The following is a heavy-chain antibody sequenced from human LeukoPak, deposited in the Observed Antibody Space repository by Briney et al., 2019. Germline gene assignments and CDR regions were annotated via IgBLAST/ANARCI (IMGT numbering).Heavy chain of an antibody. CDR2: INHRGST. Sequence: SETLSLTCAVYGESFSGYYWSWIRQPPGKGLEWIAEINHRGSTNYNPSLRSRVTISVDTSKNQFSLKLSSVTAADTAVYYCARHAHHSNYGPNDSWGQGTLVTVSS. J-gene: IGHJ4*02. D-gene: IGHD4-11*01. CDR3: ARHAHHSNYGPNDS. CDR1: GESFSGYY. V-gene: IGHV4-34*01.